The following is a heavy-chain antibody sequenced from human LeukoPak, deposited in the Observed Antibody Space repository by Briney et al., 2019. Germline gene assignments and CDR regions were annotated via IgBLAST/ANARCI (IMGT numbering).Heavy chain of an antibody. V-gene: IGHV3-30-3*01. CDR3: AREEAYYDILAAYGMDV. D-gene: IGHD3-9*01. CDR2: ISYDGSNK. CDR1: GFTFSSYA. J-gene: IGHJ6*02. Sequence: GGSLRLSCAASGFTFSSYAMHWVRQAPGKGLEWVAVISYDGSNKYYADSAKGRFTISRDNSKNTLYLQMNSLRAEDTAVYYCAREEAYYDILAAYGMDVWGQGTTVTVSS.